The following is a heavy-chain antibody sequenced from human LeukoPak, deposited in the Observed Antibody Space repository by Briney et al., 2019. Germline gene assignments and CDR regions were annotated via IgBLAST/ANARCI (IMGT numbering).Heavy chain of an antibody. J-gene: IGHJ4*02. CDR2: IYTSGST. CDR1: GGSISSGSYY. CDR3: ARRVGATYY. D-gene: IGHD1-26*01. V-gene: IGHV4-61*02. Sequence: SQTLSLTCTVSGGSISSGSYYWSWIRQPAGKGLEWIGRIYTSGSTNYNPSLKSRVTISVDTSKNQFSLKLSSVTAADTAVYYCARRVGATYYWGQGTLVTVSS.